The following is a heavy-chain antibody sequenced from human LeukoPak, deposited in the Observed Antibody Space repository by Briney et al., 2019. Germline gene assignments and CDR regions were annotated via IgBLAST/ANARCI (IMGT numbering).Heavy chain of an antibody. V-gene: IGHV5-51*01. CDR1: GYTFTTYW. Sequence: AVSLMISCKGSGYTFTTYWIDWVRQVPGGGVEWMRIIYPGDSDTRYSPSFQGQITISADKPISTAYLQWSSLMDSDTDMYYCGRPLYGSSRVFDIWGQGTMVTVSS. J-gene: IGHJ3*02. CDR2: IYPGDSDT. D-gene: IGHD1-26*01. CDR3: GRPLYGSSRVFDI.